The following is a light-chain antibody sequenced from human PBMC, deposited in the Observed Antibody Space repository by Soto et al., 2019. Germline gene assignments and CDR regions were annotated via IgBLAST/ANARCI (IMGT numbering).Light chain of an antibody. CDR2: RNN. Sequence: QAVVTQPPSASGTPGQRVTISCSGSSSNIGSNYVYWYQQLPGTAPKLLIYRNNQRPSGGPDRFSGSKSGTSASLAISGLRSEDEADYYCAAWDDSLSGRVFGGGTKVTVL. CDR3: AAWDDSLSGRV. CDR1: SSNIGSNY. J-gene: IGLJ3*02. V-gene: IGLV1-47*01.